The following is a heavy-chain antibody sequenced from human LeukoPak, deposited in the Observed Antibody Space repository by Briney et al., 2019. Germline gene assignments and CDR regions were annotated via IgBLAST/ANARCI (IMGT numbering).Heavy chain of an antibody. CDR1: GFTFSSYA. Sequence: PGGSLRLSCAASGFTFSSYAMSWVRQAPGKGLEWVSAISGSGSSTYYADSVKGRFTISRDNSKNTLFLQMNSLKAEDTAVYYCARDTDTALDVWGQGTTVTVSS. J-gene: IGHJ6*02. CDR3: ARDTDTALDV. V-gene: IGHV3-23*01. CDR2: ISGSGSST.